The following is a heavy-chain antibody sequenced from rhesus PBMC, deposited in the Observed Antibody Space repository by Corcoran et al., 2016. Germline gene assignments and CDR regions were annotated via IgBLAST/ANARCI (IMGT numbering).Heavy chain of an antibody. V-gene: IGHV4-65*01. CDR1: GGSVSSSNW. D-gene: IGHD6-19*01. J-gene: IGHJ4*01. CDR3: ASGPANFDY. Sequence: QVQLQESGPGLVKPSETLSLTCAVSGGSVSSSNWWSWIRQPPGKGLEWIGYISGSSGSTSYNPSLKSRVTISTDQSKNQFSLRLSSVTAADTAVYYCASGPANFDYWGQGVLVTVSS. CDR2: ISGSSGST.